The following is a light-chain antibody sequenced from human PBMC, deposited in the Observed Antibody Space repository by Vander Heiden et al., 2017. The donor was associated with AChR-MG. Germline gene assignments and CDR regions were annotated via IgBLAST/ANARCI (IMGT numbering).Light chain of an antibody. CDR1: SSNIGGSYD. J-gene: IGLJ1*01. V-gene: IGLV1-40*01. Sequence: SVLTQPRSVSGAPGQWVPISCTGSSSNIGGSYDVHWYQQVPASAPKLLIFGNSLRPSGVPDRFSGSKSGTSASLAITGLQPEDEADYYGQSYDGIFYVFGTGTTVTVL. CDR3: QSYDGIFYV. CDR2: GNS.